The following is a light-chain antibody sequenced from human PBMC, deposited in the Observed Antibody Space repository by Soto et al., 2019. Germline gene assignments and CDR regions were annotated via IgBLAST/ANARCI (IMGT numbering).Light chain of an antibody. V-gene: IGKV3-20*01. CDR1: KMFSSNN. CDR2: GAS. Sequence: EIVLTQSPGTLSLSPGKGATLSCRASKMFSSNNLAWYQQKSGRAPRLLIYGASSRATGIPDRFSGSGSGTDFTLTISRLEPEDFAAYYCQQYGSSPITFGQGTRLEIK. J-gene: IGKJ5*01. CDR3: QQYGSSPIT.